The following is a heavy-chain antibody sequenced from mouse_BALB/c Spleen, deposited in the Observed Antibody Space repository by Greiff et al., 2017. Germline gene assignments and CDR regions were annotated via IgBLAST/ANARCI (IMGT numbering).Heavy chain of an antibody. CDR1: GYTFTDYA. CDR3: ARRGYGKDWFAY. Sequence: QVQLQQSGAELVRPGVSVKISCKGSGYTFTDYAMHWVKQSHAKSLEGIGVISTYYGDASYNQKFKGKATMTVDKSSSTAYMELARLTSEDSAIYYCARRGYGKDWFAYWGQGTLVTVSA. D-gene: IGHD2-10*02. CDR2: ISTYYGDA. V-gene: IGHV1S137*01. J-gene: IGHJ3*01.